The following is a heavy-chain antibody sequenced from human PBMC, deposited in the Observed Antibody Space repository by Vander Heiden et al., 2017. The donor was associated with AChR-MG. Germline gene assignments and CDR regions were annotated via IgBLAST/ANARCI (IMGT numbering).Heavy chain of an antibody. CDR1: GGSFSGYY. CDR3: ARGFRPVGSGLRRNKFDY. CDR2: INHSGST. V-gene: IGHV4-34*01. J-gene: IGHJ4*02. Sequence: QVQLQQWGAGLLKPSETLSLTCAVYGGSFSGYYWSWIRQPTGKGLEWIGEINHSGSTNYNPSLKSRVTISVDTSKNQFSLKLSSVTAADTAVYYCARGFRPVGSGLRRNKFDYWGQGTLVTVSS. D-gene: IGHD2-15*01.